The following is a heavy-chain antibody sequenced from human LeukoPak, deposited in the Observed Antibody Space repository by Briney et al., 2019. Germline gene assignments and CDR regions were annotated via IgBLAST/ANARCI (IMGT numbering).Heavy chain of an antibody. J-gene: IGHJ4*02. CDR2: ISSSGDST. Sequence: GGSLRLSCAASGFTFTDYAMSWVRQAPGKGLEWVSAISSSGDSTYYADSVKGRFTISRDISKNTLNLQMNGLRAEDTAIYYCARSDTATTVDYWGQGTLVTVSS. CDR1: GFTFTDYA. V-gene: IGHV3-23*01. D-gene: IGHD5-18*01. CDR3: ARSDTATTVDY.